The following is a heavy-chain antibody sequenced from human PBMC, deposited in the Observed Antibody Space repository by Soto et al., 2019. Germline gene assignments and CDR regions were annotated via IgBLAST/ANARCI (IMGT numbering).Heavy chain of an antibody. CDR1: GFTFSGYG. J-gene: IGHJ6*02. D-gene: IGHD5-18*01. CDR2: ISYEGSTQ. Sequence: QVQLDESGGGVVQPGRSLRLSCGASGFTFSGYGMHWVRQAPGKGLEWVAVISYEGSTQYYAESVKGRFTISRDNAKNTLFLQMNGLRVEDTGIYYCAKDEGWRIQLWLGSYGLDVWGHGTTVTVSS. V-gene: IGHV3-30*18. CDR3: AKDEGWRIQLWLGSYGLDV.